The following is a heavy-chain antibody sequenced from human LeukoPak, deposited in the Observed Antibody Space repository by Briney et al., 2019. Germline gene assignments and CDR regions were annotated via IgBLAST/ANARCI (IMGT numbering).Heavy chain of an antibody. CDR1: GGSISSSNW. Sequence: ASGTLSLTCAVSGGSISSSNWWSWVRQPPGKGLEWIGEIYHSGSTNYNPSLKSRVTISVDKSKNQFSLKLSSVTAADTAVYYCAREGSGSYYYYYYMDVWGKGTTVTISS. V-gene: IGHV4-4*02. D-gene: IGHD1-26*01. CDR3: AREGSGSYYYYYYMDV. CDR2: IYHSGST. J-gene: IGHJ6*03.